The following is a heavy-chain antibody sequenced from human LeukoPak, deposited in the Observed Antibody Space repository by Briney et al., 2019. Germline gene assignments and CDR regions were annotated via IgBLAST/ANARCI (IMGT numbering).Heavy chain of an antibody. J-gene: IGHJ4*02. V-gene: IGHV4-34*01. CDR3: ARDYDFWSGYYDY. D-gene: IGHD3-3*01. Sequence: SETLSLTCAVYGGSFSGYYWSWIRQPPAKGLEWIGEINHSGSTNYNPSLKSRVTISVDTSKNQFSLKLGSVTAADTAVYYCARDYDFWSGYYDYWGQGTLVTVSS. CDR1: GGSFSGYY. CDR2: INHSGST.